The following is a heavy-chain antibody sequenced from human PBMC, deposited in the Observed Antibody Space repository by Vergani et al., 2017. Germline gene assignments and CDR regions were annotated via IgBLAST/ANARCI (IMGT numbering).Heavy chain of an antibody. CDR3: AREATRSWD. V-gene: IGHV4-61*02. D-gene: IGHD1-26*01. J-gene: IGHJ4*02. CDR2: MHTTGTT. CDR1: GASVSRGTYY. Sequence: QVQLQESGPGLLKPSQTLSLTCTVSGASVSRGTYYWSWIRQPAGKGLEWIGRMHTTGTTNYNPSLKSRATISVDTSKNQFSLNLSSVTAADTAVYYCAREATRSWDWGQGTLVTVSS.